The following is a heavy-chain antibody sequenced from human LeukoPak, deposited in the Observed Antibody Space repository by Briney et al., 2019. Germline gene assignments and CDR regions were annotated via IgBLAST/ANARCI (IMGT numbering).Heavy chain of an antibody. D-gene: IGHD2/OR15-2a*01. CDR2: ISGSGGST. V-gene: IGHV3-23*01. CDR1: GFTFSDYY. CDR3: AKAFVPYYYGMDV. Sequence: GGSLRLSCAASGFTFSDYYVSWVRQAPGKGLEWVSAISGSGGSTYYADSVKGRFTISRDNSKNTLYLQVNSLRAEETAVYYCAKAFVPYYYGMDVWGQGTTVTVS. J-gene: IGHJ6*02.